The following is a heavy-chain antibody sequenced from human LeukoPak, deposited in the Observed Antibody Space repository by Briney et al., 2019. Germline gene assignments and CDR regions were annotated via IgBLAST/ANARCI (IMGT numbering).Heavy chain of an antibody. CDR3: ARGGSVDTAMVDNY. CDR1: GYTFTSYD. J-gene: IGHJ4*02. D-gene: IGHD5-18*01. Sequence: ASVKVSCKASGYTFTSYDINWVRQATGQGLEWMGWMNPNSGNTGYAQKFQGRVTMTRNISISTAYMELSSLRSEDTAVYYCARGGSVDTAMVDNYWGQGTLVTVSS. CDR2: MNPNSGNT. V-gene: IGHV1-8*01.